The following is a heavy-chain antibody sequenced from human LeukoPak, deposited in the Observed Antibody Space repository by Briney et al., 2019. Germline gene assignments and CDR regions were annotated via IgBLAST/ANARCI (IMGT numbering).Heavy chain of an antibody. CDR1: GFTFSDYY. V-gene: IGHV3-11*01. Sequence: GGSLRLSCAASGFTFSDYYMSWIRQAPGKGLEWVSYISSSGSTIYYADSVKGRFTISRDNAKNSLYLQMNSLRAEDTAVYYCARDRRYCSGGSCYSNYYYYYGMDVRGQGTTVTVSS. D-gene: IGHD2-15*01. J-gene: IGHJ6*02. CDR3: ARDRRYCSGGSCYSNYYYYYGMDV. CDR2: ISSSGSTI.